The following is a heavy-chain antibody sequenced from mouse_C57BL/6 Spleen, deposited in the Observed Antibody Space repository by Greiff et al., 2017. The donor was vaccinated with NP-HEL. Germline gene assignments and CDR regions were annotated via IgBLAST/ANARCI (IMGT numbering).Heavy chain of an antibody. CDR1: GYTFTSYG. D-gene: IGHD2-3*01. V-gene: IGHV1-81*01. Sequence: VKLVESGAELARPGASVKLSCKASGYTFTSYGISWVKQRTGQGLEWIGEIYPRSGNTYYNEKFKGKATLTADKSSSTAYMELRSLTSEDSAVYFCARGDQGYYYFDYWGQGTTLTVSS. J-gene: IGHJ2*01. CDR2: IYPRSGNT. CDR3: ARGDQGYYYFDY.